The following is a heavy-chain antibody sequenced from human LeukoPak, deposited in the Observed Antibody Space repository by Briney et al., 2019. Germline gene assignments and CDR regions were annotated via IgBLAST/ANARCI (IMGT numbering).Heavy chain of an antibody. CDR3: ACLRLGELSSNYYYYGMDV. CDR1: GGSISSYY. CDR2: IYYSGST. J-gene: IGHJ6*02. V-gene: IGHV4-59*01. Sequence: PSETLSLTCTVSGGSISSYYWSWIRQPPGKGLEWIGYIYYSGSTNYNPSLKSRVTISVDTSKNQFSLKLSSVTAADTAVYYCACLRLGELSSNYYYYGMDVWGQGTTVTVSS. D-gene: IGHD3-16*02.